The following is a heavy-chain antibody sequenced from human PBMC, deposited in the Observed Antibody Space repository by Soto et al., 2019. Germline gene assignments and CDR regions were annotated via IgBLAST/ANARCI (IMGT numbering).Heavy chain of an antibody. D-gene: IGHD6-13*01. CDR3: ARDRVAAGYYYYMDV. J-gene: IGHJ6*03. CDR1: GFTFSSYS. CDR2: ISSRSSTI. Sequence: GGSLRLSCAASGFTFSSYSMNWVRQAPGTGLEWVSYISSRSSTIYYADSVKGRFTISRDNAKNSLYLQMNSLRAVDMALYYCARDRVAAGYYYYMDVWGKGTTVTVSS. V-gene: IGHV3-48*01.